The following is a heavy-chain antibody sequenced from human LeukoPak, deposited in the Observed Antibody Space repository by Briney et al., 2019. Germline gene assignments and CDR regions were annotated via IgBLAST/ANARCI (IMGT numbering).Heavy chain of an antibody. J-gene: IGHJ4*02. CDR1: GFTFSDYN. Sequence: PGGSLRLSCAASGFTFSDYNMRWIRQAPGKGLEWVSSISRSGSTKYYADSAKGRFTISRDNAKKSLYLQMNSLRAEDTAVYYCARHLSGITGYTYGRGIDYWGQGTLLTVSS. CDR2: ISRSGSTK. CDR3: ARHLSGITGYTYGRGIDY. V-gene: IGHV3-11*04. D-gene: IGHD5-18*01.